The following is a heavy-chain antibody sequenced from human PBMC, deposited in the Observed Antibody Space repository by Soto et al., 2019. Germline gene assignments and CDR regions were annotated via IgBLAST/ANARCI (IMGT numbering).Heavy chain of an antibody. Sequence: SETLSITCTFAGGSISSSGYYWGWIRQPPGQGLEWIGNIYYRGNTHYSPSLKGRVTISVDTSRNQFSLQLRSVTAAETAVYYCVRGGSYPDFYFDFWGQGTLVTVSS. CDR3: VRGGSYPDFYFDF. CDR2: IYYRGNT. D-gene: IGHD1-26*01. CDR1: GGSISSSGYY. J-gene: IGHJ4*02. V-gene: IGHV4-39*01.